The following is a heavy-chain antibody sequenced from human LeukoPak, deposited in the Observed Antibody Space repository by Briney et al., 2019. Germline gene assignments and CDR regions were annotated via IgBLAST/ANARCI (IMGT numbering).Heavy chain of an antibody. V-gene: IGHV1-18*04. CDR2: ISAYNGNT. CDR1: GYTFTSYY. J-gene: IGHJ5*02. D-gene: IGHD2-15*01. Sequence: ASVKVSCKASGYTFTSYYMHWVRQAPGQGLEWMGWISAYNGNTNYAQKFQGRVTMTTDTSTSTAYMELRSLRSDDTAVYYCARDLLVVAAAHNWFDPWGQGTLVTVSS. CDR3: ARDLLVVAAAHNWFDP.